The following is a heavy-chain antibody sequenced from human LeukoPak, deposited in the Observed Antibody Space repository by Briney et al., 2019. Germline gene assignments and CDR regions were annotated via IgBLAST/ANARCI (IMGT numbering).Heavy chain of an antibody. CDR3: ARGGSSSWSVAGY. Sequence: ASVKVSCKASGYTFTSYAMNWVRQAPGQGLEWMGWINTNTGNPTYAQGFTGRFVFSLDTSVSTANLRISSLKAEDTAVYYCARGGSSSWSVAGYWGQGTLVTVSS. V-gene: IGHV7-4-1*02. J-gene: IGHJ4*02. CDR2: INTNTGNP. CDR1: GYTFTSYA. D-gene: IGHD6-13*01.